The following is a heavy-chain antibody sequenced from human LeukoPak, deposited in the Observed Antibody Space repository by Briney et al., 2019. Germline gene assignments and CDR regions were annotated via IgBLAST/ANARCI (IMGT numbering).Heavy chain of an antibody. J-gene: IGHJ5*02. V-gene: IGHV1-8*02. CDR2: MNPNSGNT. CDR1: EYTFTDYA. D-gene: IGHD3-3*01. CDR3: ARVMVDFWSSNWFDP. Sequence: ASVTVSCTASEYTFTDYAINWVRQATGQGLEWMGWMNPNSGNTGYAQKFQGRVTMTRNTSISTAYMELSSLRSEDTAVYYCARVMVDFWSSNWFDPWGQGTLVTVSS.